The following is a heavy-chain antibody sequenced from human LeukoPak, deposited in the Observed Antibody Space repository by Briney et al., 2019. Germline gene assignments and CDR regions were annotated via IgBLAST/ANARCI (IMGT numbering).Heavy chain of an antibody. D-gene: IGHD2-8*01. Sequence: ASVKVSCKASGYTFTSYGISWVRQAPGQGLEWMGWISAYNGNTNYAQKLQGRVTMTTDTSTSTAYMELRSLRSDDTAVYYCARDPPYCTNGVCYNGGFDYWGQETLVTVSS. V-gene: IGHV1-18*01. CDR3: ARDPPYCTNGVCYNGGFDY. J-gene: IGHJ4*02. CDR2: ISAYNGNT. CDR1: GYTFTSYG.